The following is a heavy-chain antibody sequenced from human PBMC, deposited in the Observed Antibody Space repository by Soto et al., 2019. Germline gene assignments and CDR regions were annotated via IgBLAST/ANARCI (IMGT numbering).Heavy chain of an antibody. CDR3: ARDKPPGDGSGLYYYMDV. J-gene: IGHJ6*03. V-gene: IGHV3-33*08. CDR1: GFTLSSYS. Sequence: HPGGSLSLSCAASGFTLSSYSMNWVRQAPGKGLEWVSAIRYNGSNKYYADSVKGRFTISRDNSKNTLYLQMNSLRAEDTAVYYCARDKPPGDGSGLYYYMDVWGKGTTVTVSS. CDR2: IRYNGSNK. D-gene: IGHD3-10*01.